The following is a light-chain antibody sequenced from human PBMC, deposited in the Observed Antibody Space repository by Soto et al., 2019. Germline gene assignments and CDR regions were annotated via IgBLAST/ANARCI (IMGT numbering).Light chain of an antibody. CDR1: SSNIESNY. CDR2: RNN. J-gene: IGLJ2*01. Sequence: QSVLTQPPSASGTPGQRVTISCSGTSSNIESNYVYWYQQRPGTAPRLRIYRNNQRPSGVPARFSGSKSGTSASLAISALRSEDEADYYCTVWDDSLRGRLFGGGTKVTVL. V-gene: IGLV1-47*01. CDR3: TVWDDSLRGRL.